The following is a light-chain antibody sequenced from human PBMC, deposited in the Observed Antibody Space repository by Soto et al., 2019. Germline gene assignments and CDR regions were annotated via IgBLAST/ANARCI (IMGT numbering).Light chain of an antibody. CDR1: SSDVGSYSY. Sequence: QSALTQSASVSGSPGQSIIISCTGTSSDVGSYSYVSWYQHHPGKAPKFMIYDVSNRPSGVSNRFSGSKSGNTASLTISGLQAEDEADYYCSSYTTSGTLVFGSGTKVTVL. CDR2: DVS. J-gene: IGLJ1*01. CDR3: SSYTTSGTLV. V-gene: IGLV2-14*03.